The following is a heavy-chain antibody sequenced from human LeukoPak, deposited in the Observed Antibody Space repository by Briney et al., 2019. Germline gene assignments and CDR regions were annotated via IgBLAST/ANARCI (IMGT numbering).Heavy chain of an antibody. J-gene: IGHJ2*01. CDR3: TRETRYSSGSGKGYFDL. Sequence: SETLSLTCTVSGGSISSGGYYWSWIRQHPGKGLEWIGYIYYSGSTYYNPSLKSRVTISVDTSKNQFSLKLSSVTAADTAVYYCTRETRYSSGSGKGYFDLWARGTLVTVSS. V-gene: IGHV4-31*03. D-gene: IGHD5-18*01. CDR1: GGSISSGGYY. CDR2: IYYSGST.